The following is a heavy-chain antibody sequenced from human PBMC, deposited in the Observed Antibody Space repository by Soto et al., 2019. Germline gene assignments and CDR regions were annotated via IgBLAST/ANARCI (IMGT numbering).Heavy chain of an antibody. Sequence: GGSLRLSCAASGFTFSSYSMNWVRQAPGKGLEWVSSISSSSSYIYYADSVKGRFTISRDNAKNSLYLQMNSLRAEDTAVYFCARNSDSSGWYRYYGMDVWGQGTTVTVSS. CDR1: GFTFSSYS. J-gene: IGHJ6*02. CDR3: ARNSDSSGWYRYYGMDV. CDR2: ISSSSSYI. V-gene: IGHV3-21*01. D-gene: IGHD6-19*01.